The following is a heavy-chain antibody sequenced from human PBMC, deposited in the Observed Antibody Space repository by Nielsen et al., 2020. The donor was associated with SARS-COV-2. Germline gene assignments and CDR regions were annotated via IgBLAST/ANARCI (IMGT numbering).Heavy chain of an antibody. D-gene: IGHD3-10*01. J-gene: IGHJ5*02. Sequence: GESLKISCAASGFTFSSYGMHWVRQAPGKGLEWVAVISYDGSNKYYADSVKGRFTISRDNSKNTLYLQMNSLRSEDTAVYYCARGRGMSPKENWFDPWGQGTLVTVSS. CDR1: GFTFSSYG. V-gene: IGHV3-30*03. CDR2: ISYDGSNK. CDR3: ARGRGMSPKENWFDP.